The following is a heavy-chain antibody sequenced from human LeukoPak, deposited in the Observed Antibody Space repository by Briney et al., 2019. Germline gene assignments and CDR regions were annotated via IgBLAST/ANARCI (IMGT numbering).Heavy chain of an antibody. CDR3: ARDQVGPPFDY. J-gene: IGHJ4*02. D-gene: IGHD1-26*01. Sequence: ASVKVSYXASGYTFTDYSMHWVRQARGQGLEWMGRINPNSGGTNYAQKFQGRVTMTRDTSTSTAYMELSRLRSDDTAVYYCARDQVGPPFDYWGQGTLVTVSS. CDR1: GYTFTDYS. CDR2: INPNSGGT. V-gene: IGHV1-2*06.